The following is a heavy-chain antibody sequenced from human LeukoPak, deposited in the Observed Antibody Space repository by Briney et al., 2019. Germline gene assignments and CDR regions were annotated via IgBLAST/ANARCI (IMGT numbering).Heavy chain of an antibody. CDR1: GFTFSNYW. V-gene: IGHV3-7*01. CDR2: IKQDGGEK. J-gene: IGHJ4*02. Sequence: GGSLRLSCAASGFTFSNYWTSWVRQAPGKGLEWVANIKQDGGEKFYVDSVKGRFTISRDNAKNSLYLQMNSLRAEDTAVYYCAREDHSNSNYWGQGTLVTVSS. D-gene: IGHD4-23*01. CDR3: AREDHSNSNY.